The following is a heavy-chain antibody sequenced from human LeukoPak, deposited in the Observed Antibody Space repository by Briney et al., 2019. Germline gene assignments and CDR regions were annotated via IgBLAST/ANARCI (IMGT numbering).Heavy chain of an antibody. CDR3: ARGCSTSCYTGVDY. J-gene: IGHJ4*02. CDR1: GFTLSSHG. D-gene: IGHD2-2*02. V-gene: IGHV3-30*03. Sequence: GGSLRLSCAASGFTLSSHGMHWVRQAPGKGLEWVAVISFDGTNKHYGDSVKGRFTISRDNSKNTLYLQMNSLRAEDTAVYYCARGCSTSCYTGVDYWGQGTLVTVSS. CDR2: ISFDGTNK.